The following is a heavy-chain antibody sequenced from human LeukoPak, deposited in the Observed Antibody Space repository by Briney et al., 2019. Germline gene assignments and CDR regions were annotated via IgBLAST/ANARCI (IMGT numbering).Heavy chain of an antibody. CDR2: IKQDGSEK. CDR1: GFTFSSYA. Sequence: GGSLRLSCAASGFTFSSYAMSWVRQAPGKGLEWVANIKQDGSEKYYVDSVKGRFTISRDNAKNSLYLQMNSLRAEDAAVYYCARDGVDMVATIQIFDYWGQGTLVTVSS. D-gene: IGHD5-12*01. J-gene: IGHJ4*02. CDR3: ARDGVDMVATIQIFDY. V-gene: IGHV3-7*01.